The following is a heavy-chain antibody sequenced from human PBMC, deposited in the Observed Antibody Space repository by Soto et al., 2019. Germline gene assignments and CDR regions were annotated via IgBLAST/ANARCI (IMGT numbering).Heavy chain of an antibody. CDR3: ARGGYYDFWSGYYGGRYGMDV. CDR1: GGSISSGGYY. CDR2: IYYSGST. J-gene: IGHJ6*02. V-gene: IGHV4-31*03. D-gene: IGHD3-3*01. Sequence: QVQLQESGPGLVKPSQTLSLTCTVSGGSISSGGYYWSWIRQHPGKGLEWIGYIYYSGSTYYNPSLKSRVTISVDTSKNQFSLKLSSVTAADTAVYYCARGGYYDFWSGYYGGRYGMDVWGQGTTVTVSS.